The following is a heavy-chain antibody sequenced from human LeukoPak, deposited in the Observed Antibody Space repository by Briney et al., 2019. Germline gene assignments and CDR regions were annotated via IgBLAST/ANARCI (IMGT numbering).Heavy chain of an antibody. J-gene: IGHJ6*03. CDR3: ARQRWDDFWSGNWGGAYYMDV. CDR2: IKQDGSEK. V-gene: IGHV3-7*01. D-gene: IGHD3-3*01. CDR1: GFTLSSYW. Sequence: GGSLRLSCAASGFTLSSYWMSWVRQAPGKGLEWVANIKQDGSEKYYVDSVKGRFTISRDNARNSLYLQMNILRAEDTAVYYCARQRWDDFWSGNWGGAYYMDVWGKGTTVTVSS.